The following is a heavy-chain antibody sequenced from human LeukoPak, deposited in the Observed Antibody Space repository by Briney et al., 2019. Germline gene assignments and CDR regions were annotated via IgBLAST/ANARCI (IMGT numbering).Heavy chain of an antibody. D-gene: IGHD3-10*01. CDR1: GGSISSYY. V-gene: IGHV4-59*01. CDR3: ARGRSSMVRGYYYYYMDV. J-gene: IGHJ6*03. CDR2: IYYSGST. Sequence: SETLSLTCTVSGGSISSYYWSWIRQPPGKGLEWIGYIYYSGSTNYNPSLKSRVTISVDTSKNQFSLKLSSVTPADTAVYYCARGRSSMVRGYYYYYMDVWGKGTTVTISS.